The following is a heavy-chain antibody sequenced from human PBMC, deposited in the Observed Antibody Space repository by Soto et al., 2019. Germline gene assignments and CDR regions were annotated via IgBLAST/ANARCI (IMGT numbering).Heavy chain of an antibody. D-gene: IGHD1-26*01. V-gene: IGHV1-46*01. J-gene: IGHJ3*02. CDR3: AREVAGGASPRPTDAFDI. CDR2: IKPGGGTT. Sequence: GASLTVSCKASGYTFTSYHMHRVRRAPGQGLERMGIIKPGGGTTSYAEKFQGKVTVTMDTSTITAYTELSSQRSEDTAVDYCAREVAGGASPRPTDAFDIWGQGTKVAVSS. CDR1: GYTFTSYH.